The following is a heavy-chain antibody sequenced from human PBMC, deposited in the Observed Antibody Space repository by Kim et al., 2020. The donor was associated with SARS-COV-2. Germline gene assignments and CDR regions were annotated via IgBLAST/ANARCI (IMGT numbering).Heavy chain of an antibody. D-gene: IGHD6-13*01. Sequence: SETLSLTCTVSGGSISLYYWSWVRQPPGKGLEWIGYIYYSGSTNYYSGNTNYSPSLKSRVTISVDTSRSQFSLRLSSVTAADTAVYYCASTTSMAAANDAFDMWGQGTMVTVSS. V-gene: IGHV4-59*01. CDR1: GGSISLYY. CDR2: IYYSGSTNYYSGNT. J-gene: IGHJ3*02. CDR3: ASTTSMAAANDAFDM.